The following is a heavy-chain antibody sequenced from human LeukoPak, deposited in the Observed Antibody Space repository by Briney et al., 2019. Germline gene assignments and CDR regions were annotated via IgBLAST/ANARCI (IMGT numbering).Heavy chain of an antibody. J-gene: IGHJ5*02. D-gene: IGHD3-10*01. CDR3: ARIPLGSGQGFDP. CDR2: INHSGST. V-gene: IGHV4-34*01. Sequence: SETLSLTCAVYGGSFSGYYWSWIRQPPGKGLEWIGEINHSGSTNYNPSLKSRVTISVDTSKNQFSLTLSSVTAADTAVYYCARIPLGSGQGFDPWGQGIQVTVSS. CDR1: GGSFSGYY.